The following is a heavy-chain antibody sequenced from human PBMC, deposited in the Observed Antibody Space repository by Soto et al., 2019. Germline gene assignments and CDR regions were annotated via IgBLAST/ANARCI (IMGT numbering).Heavy chain of an antibody. CDR2: IYHSGST. Sequence: SETLSLTCTVSGGSVSSGSYYWSWIRQPPGKGLEWIGYIYHSGSTYYNPSLKSRVTISVDGSKNQFSLKLSSVTAADTAVYYCAAGGGLLRYYWGQGTLVTVSS. J-gene: IGHJ4*02. D-gene: IGHD1-26*01. CDR3: AAGGGLLRYY. V-gene: IGHV4-30-2*01. CDR1: GGSVSSGSYY.